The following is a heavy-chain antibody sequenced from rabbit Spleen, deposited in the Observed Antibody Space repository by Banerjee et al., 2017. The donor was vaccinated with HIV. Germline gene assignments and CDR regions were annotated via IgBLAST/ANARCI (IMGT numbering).Heavy chain of an antibody. CDR1: GFSFSSGYK. D-gene: IGHD3-1*01. J-gene: IGHJ4*01. CDR2: INSGSGNT. V-gene: IGHV1S45*01. Sequence: QEQVEESGGGLVQPEGSLTLTCTASGFSFSSGYKMSWVRQAPGKGLEWIGCINSGSGNTVYATWAKGRFAVSRASWTTVTLQMTSLTAADTATYFCARDAGGGGYRFNLWGPGTLVTVS. CDR3: ARDAGGGGYRFNL.